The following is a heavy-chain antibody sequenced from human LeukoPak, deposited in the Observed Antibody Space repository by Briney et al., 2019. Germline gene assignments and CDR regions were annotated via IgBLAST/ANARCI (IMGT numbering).Heavy chain of an antibody. CDR3: ARQGGYYFGGFDP. D-gene: IGHD3-22*01. V-gene: IGHV4-59*08. Sequence: SETLSLTCTVAGGSISSYYWSWIRQPPGKGLEWIGYIYYSGSTNYNPSLKSRVTISVDTSKNQFSLKLSSVTAADTAVYYCARQGGYYFGGFDPWGQGTLVTVSS. CDR1: GGSISSYY. J-gene: IGHJ5*02. CDR2: IYYSGST.